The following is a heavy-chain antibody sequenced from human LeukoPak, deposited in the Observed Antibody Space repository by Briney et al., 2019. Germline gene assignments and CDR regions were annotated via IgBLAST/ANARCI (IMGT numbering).Heavy chain of an antibody. Sequence: PGGSLRLSCAASGFTFSAYAMHWVRQAPGKGLEWVAVMSYDGSKEHYADSVKGRFTISRDNSNDIVHLQMSILRAEDTAVYYCARERYSRMSHDALDLWGRGTMVTVSS. CDR3: ARERYSRMSHDALDL. J-gene: IGHJ3*01. D-gene: IGHD1-14*01. CDR2: MSYDGSKE. V-gene: IGHV3-30*04. CDR1: GFTFSAYA.